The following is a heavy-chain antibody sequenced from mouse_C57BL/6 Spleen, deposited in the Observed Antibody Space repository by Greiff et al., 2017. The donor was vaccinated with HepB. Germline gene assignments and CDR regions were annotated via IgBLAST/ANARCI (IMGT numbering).Heavy chain of an antibody. V-gene: IGHV5-4*01. J-gene: IGHJ3*01. CDR1: GFTFSSYA. CDR3: ARGLIYYGNYVPFAY. CDR2: ISDGGSYT. Sequence: EVQRVESGGGLVKPGGSLKLSCAASGFTFSSYAMSWVRQTPEKRLEWVATISDGGSYTYYPDNVKGRFTISRDNAKNNLYLQMSHLKSEDTAMYYCARGLIYYGNYVPFAYGGQGTLVTVSA. D-gene: IGHD2-1*01.